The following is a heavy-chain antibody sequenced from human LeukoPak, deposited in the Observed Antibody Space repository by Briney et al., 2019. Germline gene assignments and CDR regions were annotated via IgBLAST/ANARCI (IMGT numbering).Heavy chain of an antibody. V-gene: IGHV3-21*01. CDR1: GFTFSSYS. D-gene: IGHD3-10*01. CDR2: ISSSSYI. CDR3: ASRVSLWFGESSFDY. J-gene: IGHJ4*02. Sequence: GGSLRLSCAASGFTFSSYSMNWVRQAPGKGLEWVSSISSSSYIYYADSVKGRFTISRDNAKNSLYLQMNSLRAEDTAVYYCASRVSLWFGESSFDYWGQGTLVTVSS.